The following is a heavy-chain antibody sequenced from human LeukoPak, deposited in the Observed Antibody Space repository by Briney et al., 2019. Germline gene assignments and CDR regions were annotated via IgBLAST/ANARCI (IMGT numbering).Heavy chain of an antibody. CDR1: GFTFSSYS. D-gene: IGHD6-13*01. Sequence: GGSLRLSCAASGFTFSSYSMNWVRQAPGKGLEWVSSISSSSSYIYYADSVKGRLTISRDNAKNSLYLQMNSLRAEDTAVYYCARDSIAAAGTNYYYYMDVWGKGTTVTVSS. CDR3: ARDSIAAAGTNYYYYMDV. CDR2: ISSSSSYI. V-gene: IGHV3-21*01. J-gene: IGHJ6*03.